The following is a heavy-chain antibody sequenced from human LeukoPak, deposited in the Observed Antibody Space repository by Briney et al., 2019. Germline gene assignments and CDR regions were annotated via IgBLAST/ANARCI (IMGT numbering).Heavy chain of an antibody. V-gene: IGHV4-59*01. J-gene: IGHJ3*02. CDR2: IYYSGST. D-gene: IGHD6-13*01. CDR3: ARDLPGIAAAGADAFDI. Sequence: SETLSLTCTVSGGSISSYYWSWIRQPPGKGLEWIGYIYYSGSTNYNPSLKSRVTISVDTSKNQFSLKLSSVTAADTAVDYCARDLPGIAAAGADAFDIWGQGTMVTVSS. CDR1: GGSISSYY.